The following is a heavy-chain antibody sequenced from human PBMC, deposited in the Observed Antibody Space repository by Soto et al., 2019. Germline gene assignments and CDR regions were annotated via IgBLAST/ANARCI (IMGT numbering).Heavy chain of an antibody. CDR3: AGTLPPIDY. J-gene: IGHJ4*02. Sequence: QVQLVQSGAEVKKPGASVKVSCKASGYTFTSYGISWVRQAPGQGLEWMGWISAYNGNTHYAQKLQGRVTMTTDTSTSTAYRELRSLRSHDTAVYYSAGTLPPIDYWAQGTLVTVSS. CDR1: GYTFTSYG. V-gene: IGHV1-18*01. CDR2: ISAYNGNT. D-gene: IGHD1-26*01.